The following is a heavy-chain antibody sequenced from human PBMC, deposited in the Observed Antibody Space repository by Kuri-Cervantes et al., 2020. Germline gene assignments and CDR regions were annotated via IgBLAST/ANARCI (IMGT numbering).Heavy chain of an antibody. Sequence: SLRLSCAASGFTFDDYAMHWVRQAPGKGLEWVSGISWNSGSIGYADSVKGRFTISRDNAKNSLYLQMNSLRAEDTALYYCARDRRAAVFDYWGQGTLVTVSS. J-gene: IGHJ4*01. CDR1: GFTFDDYA. V-gene: IGHV3-9*01. CDR2: ISWNSGSI. D-gene: IGHD6-13*01. CDR3: ARDRRAAVFDY.